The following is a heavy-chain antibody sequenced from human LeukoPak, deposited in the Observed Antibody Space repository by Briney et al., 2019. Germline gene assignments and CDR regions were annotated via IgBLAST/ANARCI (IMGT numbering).Heavy chain of an antibody. J-gene: IGHJ4*02. Sequence: GGSLRLSCVVSGFPFSSYAMSWVRQAPGKGLEWVSGISGSGGDTYYAASVKGRFTISRDNSKNTLYLQMNSLRAEDTAVYYCAKGSGSCYFWGQGTLVTVSS. CDR3: AKGSGSCYF. CDR1: GFPFSSYA. D-gene: IGHD2-15*01. V-gene: IGHV3-23*01. CDR2: ISGSGGDT.